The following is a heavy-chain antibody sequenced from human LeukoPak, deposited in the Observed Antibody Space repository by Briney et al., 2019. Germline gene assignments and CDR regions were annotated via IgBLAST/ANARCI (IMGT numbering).Heavy chain of an antibody. V-gene: IGHV3-21*01. J-gene: IGHJ4*02. CDR2: ISSSSSYI. Sequence: VASVKVSCKASGYTFTSYYMHWVRQAPGKGLEWVSSISSSSSYIYYADSVKGRFTISRDNAKNSLYLQMNSLRAEDTAVYYCARDRPARPGDYGPFDYWGQGTLVTVSS. D-gene: IGHD4-17*01. CDR3: ARDRPARPGDYGPFDY. CDR1: GYTFTSYY.